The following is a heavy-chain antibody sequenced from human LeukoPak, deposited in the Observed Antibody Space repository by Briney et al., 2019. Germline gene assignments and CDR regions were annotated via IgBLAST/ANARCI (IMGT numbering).Heavy chain of an antibody. CDR1: GFTFSTYA. CDR2: ICGSDGSR. V-gene: IGHV3-23*01. J-gene: IGHJ4*02. Sequence: GGSLRLPCAASGFTFSTYAMSWVRQAPGKGLEWVSAICGSDGSRYYADSVKGRFTISRDNSKNTLYLQMNSLRGEDTAVYYCAKGGSPSCYSSSGYWGQGTLVTVSS. CDR3: AKGGSPSCYSSSGY. D-gene: IGHD2-2*01.